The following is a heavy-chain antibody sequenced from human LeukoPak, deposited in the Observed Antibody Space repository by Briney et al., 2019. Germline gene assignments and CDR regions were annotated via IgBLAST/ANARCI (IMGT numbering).Heavy chain of an antibody. J-gene: IGHJ6*02. V-gene: IGHV3-30*04. CDR1: GFTFSSYA. CDR2: ISYDGSNK. Sequence: RSLRLSCAASGFTFSSYAMHWVRQAPGKGLEWVAVISYDGSNKYYADSVKGRFTISRDNSKNTLYLQMNSLRAEDTAVYYCASSYSSSGFDGMDVWGQGTTVTVSS. CDR3: ASSYSSSGFDGMDV. D-gene: IGHD6-13*01.